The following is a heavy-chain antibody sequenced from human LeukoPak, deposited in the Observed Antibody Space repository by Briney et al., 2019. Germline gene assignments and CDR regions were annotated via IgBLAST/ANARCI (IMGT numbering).Heavy chain of an antibody. V-gene: IGHV3-11*01. CDR1: GFTFSDYY. D-gene: IGHD3-22*01. Sequence: GGSLRLSCAASGFTFSDYYMSWIRQAPGKGLEWVSYISSSGSTIYYADSVKGRFTISRDNAKNSLYLQMSSLRAEDTAVYYCARGYYYDSSGYAQPFDYWGQGTLVTVSS. CDR2: ISSSGSTI. J-gene: IGHJ4*02. CDR3: ARGYYYDSSGYAQPFDY.